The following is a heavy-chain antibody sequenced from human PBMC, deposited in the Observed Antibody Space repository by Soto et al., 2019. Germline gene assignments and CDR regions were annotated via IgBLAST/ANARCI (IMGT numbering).Heavy chain of an antibody. D-gene: IGHD6-13*01. CDR3: ARYSAASGTYYFDY. CDR2: IYHSGST. J-gene: IGHJ4*01. Sequence: PSETLSLTCAVSGGSISSGDYSWNWIRQPPGKGLEWIGYIYHSGSTYYNPSLKSRVTISVDRSKNQFSLKLSSVTAADTGVYYCARYSAASGTYYFDYWGQGTLVTVSS. CDR1: GGSISSGDYS. V-gene: IGHV4-30-2*01.